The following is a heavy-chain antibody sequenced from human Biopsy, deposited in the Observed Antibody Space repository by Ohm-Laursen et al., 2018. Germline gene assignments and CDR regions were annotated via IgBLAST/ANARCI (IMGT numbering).Heavy chain of an antibody. CDR3: VRTWGGYDFDS. Sequence: SLRLSCTASGFTFHSYAMNWVRQAPSKGLEWISRLDVAEYNIYYADSVRGRFTASRDNSKGMVYLQMDSLRVDDTAVHYCVRTWGGYDFDSWGQGTLVTVSS. V-gene: IGHV3-23*01. CDR2: LDVAEYNI. J-gene: IGHJ4*01. D-gene: IGHD3-16*01. CDR1: GFTFHSYA.